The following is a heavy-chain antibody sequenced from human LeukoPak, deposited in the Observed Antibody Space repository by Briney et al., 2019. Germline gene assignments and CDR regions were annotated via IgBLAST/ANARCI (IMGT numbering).Heavy chain of an antibody. V-gene: IGHV1-2*02. Sequence: ASVKVSCKASGYTFTGYYMHWVRQAPGQGLEWMGWINPNSGNTNYAQKFQERVTITRDMSTSTAYMELSSLRSEDTAVYYCAAGTPNIVAHDAFDIWGQGTMVTVSS. CDR1: GYTFTGYY. CDR2: INPNSGNT. D-gene: IGHD5-12*01. J-gene: IGHJ3*02. CDR3: AAGTPNIVAHDAFDI.